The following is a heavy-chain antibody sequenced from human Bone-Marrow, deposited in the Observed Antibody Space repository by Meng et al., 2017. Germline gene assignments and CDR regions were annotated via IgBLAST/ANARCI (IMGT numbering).Heavy chain of an antibody. Sequence: QVQLQESGPGLVRPSETPARTGTVSGGSISTYYWSWIRQSPEKGLEWIGYINYSGRTNYIPSLRSRATISVDPSKNQFSLNLRSVTAADTAVYYCARGPSHGGSYSDYWGQGTLVTVSS. CDR2: INYSGRT. V-gene: IGHV4-59*01. J-gene: IGHJ4*02. D-gene: IGHD2-21*02. CDR3: ARGPSHGGSYSDY. CDR1: GGSISTYY.